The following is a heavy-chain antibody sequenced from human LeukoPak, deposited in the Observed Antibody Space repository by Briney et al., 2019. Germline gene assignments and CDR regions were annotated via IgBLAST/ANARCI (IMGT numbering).Heavy chain of an antibody. D-gene: IGHD3-16*01. CDR2: IYHSGST. V-gene: IGHV4-30-2*01. Sequence: PSETLSLTCTVSGGSISSGGYYWSWIRQPPGKGLEWIGYIYHSGSTYYNPSLKSRVTISVDRSKNQFSLKLSSVTAADTAVYYCAREPSGGGAFDIWGQGTMVTVSS. CDR3: AREPSGGGAFDI. J-gene: IGHJ3*02. CDR1: GGSISSGGYY.